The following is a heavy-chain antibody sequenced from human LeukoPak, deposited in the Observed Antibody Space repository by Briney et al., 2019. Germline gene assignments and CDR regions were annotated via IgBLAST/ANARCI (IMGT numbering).Heavy chain of an antibody. J-gene: IGHJ6*03. CDR3: ARDVNSGSYYNYYYYYYMDV. CDR2: ISAYSGNT. D-gene: IGHD3-10*01. Sequence: GASVKVSCKASGYTFTSYGISWVRQAPGRGLEWMGWISAYSGNTNYAQKLQGRVTMTTDTSTSTAYMELRSLRSDDTAVYYCARDVNSGSYYNYYYYYYMDVWGKGTTVTVSS. CDR1: GYTFTSYG. V-gene: IGHV1-18*01.